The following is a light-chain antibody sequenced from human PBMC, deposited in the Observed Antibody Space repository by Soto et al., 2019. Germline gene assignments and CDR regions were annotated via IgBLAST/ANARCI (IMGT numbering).Light chain of an antibody. CDR2: GAS. J-gene: IGKJ1*01. V-gene: IGKV3-20*01. CDR3: QQYGSSPGT. CDR1: QSVSSSY. Sequence: EIVLTQSPGTLSLSPGERATLSCRASQSVSSSYLAWYQQKPGQAPRLLIYGASSRATGIPDRFSGSGSGTEFTLSISLLETEDFAVYYCQQYGSSPGTFGQGTKVEIK.